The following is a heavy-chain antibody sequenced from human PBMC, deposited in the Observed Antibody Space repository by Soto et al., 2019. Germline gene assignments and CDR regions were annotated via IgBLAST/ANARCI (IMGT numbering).Heavy chain of an antibody. Sequence: PSETLSLTCTVSGASISYGGFSWSWIRQSPGKGLEWIGYISHLENTYLHPSFKSRLTMSIDRTRNQFSLKLSSVTAADMAVYYCARGGGYDSFGYWGQGVLVTVSS. CDR3: ARGGGYDSFGY. CDR1: GASISYGGFS. J-gene: IGHJ4*02. D-gene: IGHD5-12*01. V-gene: IGHV4-30-2*06. CDR2: ISHLENT.